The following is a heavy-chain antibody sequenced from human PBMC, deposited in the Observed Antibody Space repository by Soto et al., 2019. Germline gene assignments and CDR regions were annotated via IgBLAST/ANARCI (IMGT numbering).Heavy chain of an antibody. Sequence: ASVKVSCKASGYTFTSYAMHWVRQAPGQRLEWMGWINAGNGNTKYSQKFQGRVTITRDTSASTAYMELSSLRSEDTAVYYCARDDSGFSGSHYIDYFNYWGQGALVTVSS. CDR3: ARDDSGFSGSHYIDYFNY. J-gene: IGHJ4*02. CDR1: GYTFTSYA. V-gene: IGHV1-3*01. CDR2: INAGNGNT. D-gene: IGHD1-26*01.